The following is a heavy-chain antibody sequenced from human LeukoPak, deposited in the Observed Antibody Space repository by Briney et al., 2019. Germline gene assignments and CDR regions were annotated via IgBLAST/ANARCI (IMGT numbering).Heavy chain of an antibody. CDR3: ARISDDFWSGYLFDY. Sequence: SEILSLTCTVSGGSISSYYWSWIRQPPGKGLEWIGYIYYSGSTNYNPSLKSRVTISVDTSKNQFSLKLSSVTAADTAVYYCARISDDFWSGYLFDYWGQGTLVTVSS. V-gene: IGHV4-59*12. CDR2: IYYSGST. J-gene: IGHJ4*02. D-gene: IGHD3-3*01. CDR1: GGSISSYY.